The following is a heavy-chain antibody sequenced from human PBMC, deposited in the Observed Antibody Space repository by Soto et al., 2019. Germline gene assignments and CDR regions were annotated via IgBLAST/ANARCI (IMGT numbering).Heavy chain of an antibody. D-gene: IGHD3-16*01. V-gene: IGHV3-74*03. CDR1: GLTFRSYW. Sequence: GESLKISCAASGLTFRSYWMHWVRQAPGKGLVWVSRINTDGSVAMYVDSVKGRFTISRDNAKNTLYLHMNSLRAEDTAVYYCVGVMRLWPLASWRQGPLVPVSP. J-gene: IGHJ4*02. CDR2: INTDGSVA. CDR3: VGVMRLWPLAS.